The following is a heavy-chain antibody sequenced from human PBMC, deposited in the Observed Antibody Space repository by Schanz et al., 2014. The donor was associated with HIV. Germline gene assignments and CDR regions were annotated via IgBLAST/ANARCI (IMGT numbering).Heavy chain of an antibody. D-gene: IGHD6-19*01. CDR1: GFTFDDYD. V-gene: IGHV3-9*01. J-gene: IGHJ6*02. CDR3: ARGRSGRGALFVGMDV. Sequence: EVQLAESGGGLVQPGRSLRLFCEASGFTFDDYDMHWVRQVPGKGLEWVSGISWNSGSIGYVDSVKGRFTISRDTAKNSLFLQMNSLRAEDTALYYCARGRSGRGALFVGMDVWGQGTTVTVSS. CDR2: ISWNSGSI.